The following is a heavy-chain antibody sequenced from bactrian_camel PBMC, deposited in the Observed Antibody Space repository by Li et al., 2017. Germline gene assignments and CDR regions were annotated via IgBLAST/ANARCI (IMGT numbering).Heavy chain of an antibody. V-gene: IGHV3S66*01. J-gene: IGHJ4*01. CDR2: IYRDGST. CDR1: GFTVDDAD. D-gene: IGHD3*01. Sequence: VQLVESGGGSVQAGGSLRLSCAASGFTVDDADMAWYRQVPGRECELVSDIYRDGSTEYADSVRGRFTISEDSANNTFDLQMNSLKPEDTAIYYCAARTSTLGVCSTRASFDVSGQGTQVTV.